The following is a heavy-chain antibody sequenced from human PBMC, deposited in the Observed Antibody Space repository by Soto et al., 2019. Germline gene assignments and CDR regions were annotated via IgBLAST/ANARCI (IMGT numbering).Heavy chain of an antibody. CDR3: AHRQSSGTYCHY. V-gene: IGHV2-5*02. CDR2: IYWDDDT. D-gene: IGHD3-10*01. CDR1: GFSLSTSGVG. Sequence: QITLKESGPTLVKPTQTLTLTCTFSGFSLSTSGVGVGWIRQPPGEALEWLALIYWDDDTRYSPSLRSRLVVTKDTSKNQVVLTIIDMDPEDTATYYCAHRQSSGTYCHYWGQGTLVTVSS. J-gene: IGHJ4*02.